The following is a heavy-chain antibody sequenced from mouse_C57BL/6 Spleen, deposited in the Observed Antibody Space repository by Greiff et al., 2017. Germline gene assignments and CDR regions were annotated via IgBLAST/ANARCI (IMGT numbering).Heavy chain of an antibody. D-gene: IGHD2-4*01. CDR2: IDPSDSYT. Sequence: VQLQQPGAELVMPGASVKLSCKASGYTFTSYWMHWVKQKPGQGLEWIGEIDPSDSYTNYNQKFKGKSTLTVDKSSSTAYMQLSSLTSEDSAVYYCARSYDYGVDYWGQGTTLTVSS. V-gene: IGHV1-69*01. CDR3: ARSYDYGVDY. J-gene: IGHJ2*01. CDR1: GYTFTSYW.